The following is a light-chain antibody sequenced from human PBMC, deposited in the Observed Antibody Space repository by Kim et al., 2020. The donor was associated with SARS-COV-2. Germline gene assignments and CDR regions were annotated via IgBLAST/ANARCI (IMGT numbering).Light chain of an antibody. Sequence: GQRVTISCSGSSSNVGSNYVYSYQQLPRAAPKHLIFSDDPRPSGVPDRCSGSKSGASASLAISGLRSEDEADYYCAAWDDSLSGPVFGGGTQLTVL. CDR2: SDD. CDR1: SSNVGSNY. V-gene: IGLV1-47*02. J-gene: IGLJ2*01. CDR3: AAWDDSLSGPV.